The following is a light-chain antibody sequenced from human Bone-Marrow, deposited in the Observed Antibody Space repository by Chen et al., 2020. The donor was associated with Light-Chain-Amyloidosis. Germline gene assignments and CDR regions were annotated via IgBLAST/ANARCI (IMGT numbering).Light chain of an antibody. V-gene: IGLV3-25*03. J-gene: IGLJ2*01. CDR1: DLPTKY. CDR3: QSADSSGTYEVI. Sequence: SYELTQPPSVSVSPGQTARITCSGDDLPTKYAYWYQQKPGQAPVLVIHSEPQGTSGISDRFSGSSSGTTATLTISGVQAEDVADYHCQSADSSGTYEVIFGGGTKLPV. CDR2: SEP.